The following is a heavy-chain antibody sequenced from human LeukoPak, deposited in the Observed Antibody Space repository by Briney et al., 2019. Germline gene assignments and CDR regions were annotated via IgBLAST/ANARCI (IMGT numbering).Heavy chain of an antibody. J-gene: IGHJ3*01. V-gene: IGHV3-11*06. Sequence: PGVSLRLPCAASGLSFSDYYTSWIRQAPGKALEGASYISTSTTHTNYADSVKRRFTIPRDKPKHSLYLHLHSLRAEHTAVYYCARVGVYGGIRGAFDVWGQGTMVTVSS. CDR2: ISTSTTHT. D-gene: IGHD4-23*01. CDR1: GLSFSDYY. CDR3: ARVGVYGGIRGAFDV.